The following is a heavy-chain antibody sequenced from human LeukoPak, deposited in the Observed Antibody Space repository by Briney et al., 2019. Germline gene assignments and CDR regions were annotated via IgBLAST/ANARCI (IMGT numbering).Heavy chain of an antibody. CDR1: GFTFGTYG. J-gene: IGHJ2*01. D-gene: IGHD7-27*01. V-gene: IGHV3-23*01. Sequence: GGSLRLSCEDSGFTFGTYGITWVRQAPGKGLEWVLGITWSSTETYYADSVRGRFTSTRDNSKNTLHLQMNNLTADDSTIYYCARELVSLGTGYFDLWGRGTLVTVSS. CDR3: ARELVSLGTGYFDL. CDR2: ITWSSTET.